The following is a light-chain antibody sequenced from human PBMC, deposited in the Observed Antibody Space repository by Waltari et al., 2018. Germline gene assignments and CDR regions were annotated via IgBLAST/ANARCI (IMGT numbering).Light chain of an antibody. CDR1: QRVNSY. CDR2: DGS. CDR3: QQRGHWPPDAT. Sequence: EIVLTQSPATLSLSPGESATLSCRASQRVNSYVAWYHRKPGQAPRLLIYDGSRRASGIPARFSGSGSGTDFTLTIGSLEPEDSAVYYCQQRGHWPPDATFGPGTKIEIK. J-gene: IGKJ3*01. V-gene: IGKV3-11*01.